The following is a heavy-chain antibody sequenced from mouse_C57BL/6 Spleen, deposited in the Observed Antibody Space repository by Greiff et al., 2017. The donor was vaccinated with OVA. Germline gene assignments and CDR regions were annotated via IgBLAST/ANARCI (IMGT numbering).Heavy chain of an antibody. J-gene: IGHJ3*01. D-gene: IGHD2-4*01. V-gene: IGHV1-72*01. CDR2: IDPNSGCT. CDR3: ARGKDYDYDGAWFAY. Sequence: VQLQQPGAELVKPGASVKLSCKASGYTFTSYWMHWVKQRPGRGLEWIGRIDPNSGCTKYNEKFKSKATLTVDKPSSTAYMQLSSLTSEDSAVYYCARGKDYDYDGAWFAYWGQGTLVTVSA. CDR1: GYTFTSYW.